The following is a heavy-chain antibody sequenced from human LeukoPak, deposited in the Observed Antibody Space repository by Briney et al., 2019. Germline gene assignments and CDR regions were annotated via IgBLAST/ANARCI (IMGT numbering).Heavy chain of an antibody. CDR1: GGSISSCY. CDR2: NYQSGGT. V-gene: IGHV4-59*08. CDR3: ARQGVLRFLEWPLCIDY. J-gene: IGHJ4*02. D-gene: IGHD3-3*01. Sequence: SETLSLTCTVSGGSISSCYWSWIRQPPGKGLEWIGYNYQSGGTNYNPSLKSRVTISVDTSKNQFSLKLSSVTAADTAVYYCARQGVLRFLEWPLCIDYWGQGTLVTVSS.